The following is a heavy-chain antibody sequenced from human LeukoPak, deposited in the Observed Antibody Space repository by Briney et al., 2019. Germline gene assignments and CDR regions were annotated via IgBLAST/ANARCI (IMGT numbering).Heavy chain of an antibody. V-gene: IGHV4-34*10. CDR1: GGSFSGYY. D-gene: IGHD3-10*01. J-gene: IGHJ6*03. CDR2: INHSGST. CDR3: ARYQNYGSGRNYYYYMDV. Sequence: SETLSLTCAVYGGSFSGYYWSWIRQPPGKGLEWIGEINHSGSTNYNPSLKSRVTMSVDTSKNQFSLKLSSVTAADTAVYYCARYQNYGSGRNYYYYMDVWGKGTTVTISS.